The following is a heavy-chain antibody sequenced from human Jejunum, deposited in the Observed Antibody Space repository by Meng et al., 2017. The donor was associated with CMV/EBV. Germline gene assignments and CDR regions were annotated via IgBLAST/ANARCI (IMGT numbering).Heavy chain of an antibody. Sequence: FCAYSGFTFSIHLMSWVRQPPGEGPEWVASIKPDGSKIPYVESLRVRFTVSRDNARKSLYLQMNSLTAEDTAVYYCASGNDFNIWGQGTLVTVSS. CDR1: GFTFSIHL. V-gene: IGHV3-7*02. D-gene: IGHD1-1*01. CDR2: IKPDGSKI. CDR3: ASGNDFNI. J-gene: IGHJ3*02.